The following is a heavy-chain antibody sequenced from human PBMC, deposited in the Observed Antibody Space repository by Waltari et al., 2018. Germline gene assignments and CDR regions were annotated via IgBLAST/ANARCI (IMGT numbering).Heavy chain of an antibody. CDR2: ISGSGGST. Sequence: EVQLLESGGGLVQPGGSLRLSCAASGFTFSSYAMSWFRQAPGKGLEWVSAISGSGGSTYYADSVKGRFTISRDNSKNTLYLQMNSLRAEDTAVYYCAKALLGIVGNNWFDPWGQGTLVTVSS. J-gene: IGHJ5*02. CDR3: AKALLGIVGNNWFDP. CDR1: GFTFSSYA. V-gene: IGHV3-23*01. D-gene: IGHD3-22*01.